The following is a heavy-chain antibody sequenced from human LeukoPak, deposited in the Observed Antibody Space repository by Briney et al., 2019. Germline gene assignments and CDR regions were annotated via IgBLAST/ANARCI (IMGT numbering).Heavy chain of an antibody. Sequence: GASVKLSCKASGGTFSSYAISWGRQAPGQGLEWMGGIIPIFGTANYAQKFQGRVTITADKSTSTAYMELSSLRSEDTAVYYCARGSELWSPHYFDYWGQGTLVTVSS. CDR3: ARGSELWSPHYFDY. CDR2: IIPIFGTA. D-gene: IGHD5-18*01. J-gene: IGHJ4*02. V-gene: IGHV1-69*06. CDR1: GGTFSSYA.